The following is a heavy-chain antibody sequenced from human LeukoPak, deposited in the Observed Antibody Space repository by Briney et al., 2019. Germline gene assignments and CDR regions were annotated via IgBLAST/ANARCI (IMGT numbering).Heavy chain of an antibody. CDR1: GYTFTSYG. Sequence: ASVTVSCKASGYTFTSYGISWVRQAPGQGLEWMGSISAYNGNTNYALKLQGRVTMTTDTSTSTAYMELRSLRSDDTAVYYCARVKDSSGYYQPPGVDYWGQGTLVTVSS. CDR3: ARVKDSSGYYQPPGVDY. J-gene: IGHJ4*02. D-gene: IGHD3-22*01. CDR2: ISAYNGNT. V-gene: IGHV1-18*01.